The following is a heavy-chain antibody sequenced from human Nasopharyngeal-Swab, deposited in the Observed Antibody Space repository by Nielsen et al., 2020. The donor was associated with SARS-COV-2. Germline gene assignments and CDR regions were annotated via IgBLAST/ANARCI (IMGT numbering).Heavy chain of an antibody. Sequence: GESLKISCAASGFTFSSYAMHWVRQAPGKGLEWVAVISYDGSNKYYADSVKGRFTISRDNSKNTLYLQMNSLRAEDTAVYYCASEPNPGIAAAGTHDYWGQGTLVTVSS. CDR2: ISYDGSNK. V-gene: IGHV3-30-3*01. J-gene: IGHJ4*02. D-gene: IGHD6-13*01. CDR1: GFTFSSYA. CDR3: ASEPNPGIAAAGTHDY.